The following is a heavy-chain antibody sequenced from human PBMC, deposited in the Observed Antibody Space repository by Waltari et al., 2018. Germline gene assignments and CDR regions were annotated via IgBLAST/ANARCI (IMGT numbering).Heavy chain of an antibody. Sequence: QVQLVESGGGVVQPGRSLRLSCAASGVPFSIHDLRWVRQAPGKGLEWVAVILNDGSNENYADSVKGRFTISRDNSKNTLYLQMNSLRAEDTAVYYCATDRGRIKTFDYWGQGTLVTVSS. D-gene: IGHD3-16*01. V-gene: IGHV3-30*03. CDR1: GVPFSIHD. J-gene: IGHJ4*02. CDR3: ATDRGRIKTFDY. CDR2: ILNDGSNE.